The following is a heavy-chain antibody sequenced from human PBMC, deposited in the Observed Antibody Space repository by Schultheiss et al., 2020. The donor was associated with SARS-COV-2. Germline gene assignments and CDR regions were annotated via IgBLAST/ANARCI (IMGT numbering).Heavy chain of an antibody. CDR3: AKITSDCSGGSCPGYYYMDV. Sequence: GGSLRLSCAASGFTFSSYWMSWVRQAPGKGLEWVAFIRYDGSNKYYADSVKGRFTISRDNSKNTLYLQMNSLRAEDTAVYYCAKITSDCSGGSCPGYYYMDVWGKGTTVTVSS. J-gene: IGHJ6*03. CDR1: GFTFSSYW. CDR2: IRYDGSNK. V-gene: IGHV3-30*02. D-gene: IGHD2-15*01.